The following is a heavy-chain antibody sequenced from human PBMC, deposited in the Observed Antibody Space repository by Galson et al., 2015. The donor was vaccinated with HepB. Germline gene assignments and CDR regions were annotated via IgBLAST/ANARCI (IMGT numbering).Heavy chain of an antibody. V-gene: IGHV1-8*02. Sequence: SVKVSCKASGYTFTSYGISWVRQATGQGLEWMGWMNPNSGNTGYAQKFQGRVTMTRNTSISTAYMELSSLRSEDTAVYYCARPPYGSGKGGGYFDYWGQGTLVTVSS. J-gene: IGHJ4*02. CDR1: GYTFTSYG. CDR2: MNPNSGNT. D-gene: IGHD3-10*01. CDR3: ARPPYGSGKGGGYFDY.